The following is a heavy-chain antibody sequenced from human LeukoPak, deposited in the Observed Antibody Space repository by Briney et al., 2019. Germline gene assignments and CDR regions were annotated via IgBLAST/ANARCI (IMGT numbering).Heavy chain of an antibody. V-gene: IGHV3-53*01. D-gene: IGHD3-22*01. CDR2: IYSGGNT. CDR1: GFTVSSNY. J-gene: IGHJ6*02. CDR3: ARFYDSSGYYPRDGLDV. Sequence: GGSLRLSCAASGFTVSSNYMGWVRQAPGKGLEWVSVIYSGGNTYYADSVKGRLTISRDNSKNTLYLQMNSLRAGDTAVYYCARFYDSSGYYPRDGLDVWGQGTTVTVSS.